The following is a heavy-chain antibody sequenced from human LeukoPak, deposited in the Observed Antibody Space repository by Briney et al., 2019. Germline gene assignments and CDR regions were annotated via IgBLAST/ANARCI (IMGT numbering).Heavy chain of an antibody. J-gene: IGHJ3*02. CDR3: ARGPNGDYIGAFDM. CDR1: GFIFSNYA. Sequence: GGSLRLSCAASGFIFSNYALMWLRQSPGKGLEWVSAIRGSGGGTFYADSVKGRFTISRDNSKNTLYLQMNGLRAEDTAVYYCARGPNGDYIGAFDMWGRGTLVTVSS. D-gene: IGHD4-17*01. V-gene: IGHV3-23*01. CDR2: IRGSGGGT.